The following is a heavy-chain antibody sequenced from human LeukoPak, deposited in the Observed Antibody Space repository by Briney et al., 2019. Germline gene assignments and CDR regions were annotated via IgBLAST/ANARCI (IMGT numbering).Heavy chain of an antibody. J-gene: IGHJ4*02. CDR1: GFTFSSYE. Sequence: GGSLRLSCAASGFTFSSYEMNWVRQAPGKGLEWVSAISGSGGSTYYADSVKGRFTISRDNSKNTLYLQMNSLRAEDTAVYYCAKDRTGPVFYWGQGTLVTVSS. CDR2: ISGSGGST. D-gene: IGHD3-16*01. CDR3: AKDRTGPVFY. V-gene: IGHV3-23*01.